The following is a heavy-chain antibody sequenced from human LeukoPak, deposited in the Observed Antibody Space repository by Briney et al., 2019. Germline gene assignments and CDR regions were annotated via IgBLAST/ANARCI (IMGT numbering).Heavy chain of an antibody. CDR3: ARTDIMATNTFDY. V-gene: IGHV4-34*01. J-gene: IGHJ4*02. CDR2: INYGGSN. D-gene: IGHD5-12*01. CDR1: GESHSGYY. Sequence: SETLSLTCALYGESHSGYYWSWIRQPPGKGLEWIGEINYGGSNTYNRSLKSRVTISVDTSSNQFSLKLSSVTAADTALYYCARTDIMATNTFDYWGQGTLVTVSS.